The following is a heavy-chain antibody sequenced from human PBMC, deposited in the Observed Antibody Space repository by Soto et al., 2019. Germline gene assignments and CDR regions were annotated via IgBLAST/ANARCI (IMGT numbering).Heavy chain of an antibody. CDR2: IYHSGST. D-gene: IGHD6-13*01. CDR3: ARAAMGGSSWPFDY. J-gene: IGHJ4*02. V-gene: IGHV4-4*02. CDR1: GGSISSSNW. Sequence: QVQLQESGPGLVKPSGTLSLTCAVSGGSISSSNWWSWVRQPPGKGLEWIGEIYHSGSTNYNPSLKGRATLSVDKSKNQFPLKRSSVTAADTAVYYWARAAMGGSSWPFDYWGQGTLVTVSS.